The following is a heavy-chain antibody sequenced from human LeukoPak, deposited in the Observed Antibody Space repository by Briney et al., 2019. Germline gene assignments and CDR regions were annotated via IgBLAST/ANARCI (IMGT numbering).Heavy chain of an antibody. D-gene: IGHD6-19*01. CDR1: GFTFSDYY. V-gene: IGHV3-11*01. CDR3: AREGSSGWYTSAYDI. Sequence: KAGGSLRLSCAASGFTFSDYYMSWIHQAPGKGLEWVSYISNSDSTINYADSVKGRFTISRDNAKNSLYLLMNSLRAEDTAVYYCAREGSSGWYTSAYDIWGQGTMVTDSS. CDR2: ISNSDSTI. J-gene: IGHJ3*02.